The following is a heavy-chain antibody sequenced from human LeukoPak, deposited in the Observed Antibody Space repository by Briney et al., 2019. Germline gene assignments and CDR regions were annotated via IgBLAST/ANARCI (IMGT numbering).Heavy chain of an antibody. D-gene: IGHD3-10*01. V-gene: IGHV3-23*01. CDR3: ARGRGRYYGIDV. J-gene: IGHJ6*02. CDR2: ISGSGGST. CDR1: GFTFSSYA. Sequence: GGSLRLSCAASGFTFSSYAMSWVRQAPGKGLEWVSAISGSGGSTYYADSVKGRFTISRDNSKNTLYLQMNSLGAEDTAVYYCARGRGRYYGIDVWGQGTTVTVSS.